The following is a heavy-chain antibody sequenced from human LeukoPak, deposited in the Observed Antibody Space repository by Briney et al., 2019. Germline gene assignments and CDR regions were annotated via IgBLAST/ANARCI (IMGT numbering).Heavy chain of an antibody. CDR2: INPSGGST. D-gene: IGHD3-22*01. J-gene: IGHJ3*02. Sequence: ASVKVSCKASGYTFTSYYMHWVRQAPGQGLEWTGIINPSGGSTSYAQKFQGRVTITADKSTSTAYMELSSLRSEDTAVYYCARDGDSSGYYLYLATSDDAFDIWGQGTMVTVSS. CDR1: GYTFTSYY. V-gene: IGHV1-46*01. CDR3: ARDGDSSGYYLYLATSDDAFDI.